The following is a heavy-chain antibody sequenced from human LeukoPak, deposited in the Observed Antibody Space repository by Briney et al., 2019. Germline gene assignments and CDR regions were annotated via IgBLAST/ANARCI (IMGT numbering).Heavy chain of an antibody. CDR3: ATISAYCGGDCYFDY. J-gene: IGHJ4*02. CDR2: IYYSGST. V-gene: IGHV4-39*07. CDR1: GDSISSSSYY. Sequence: SETLSLTCTVSGDSISSSSYYWGWIRQPPGKGLEWIGSIYYSGSTNYNPSLKSRVTISVDTSKNQFSLKLSSVTAADTAVYYCATISAYCGGDCYFDYWGQGTLVTVSS. D-gene: IGHD2-21*02.